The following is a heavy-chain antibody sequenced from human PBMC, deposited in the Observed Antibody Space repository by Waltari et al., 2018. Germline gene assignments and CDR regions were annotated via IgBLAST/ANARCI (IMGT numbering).Heavy chain of an antibody. V-gene: IGHV3-30*03. D-gene: IGHD6-19*01. CDR3: ARGSYSSGCDF. CDR2: ILSDRSNE. J-gene: IGHJ4*02. Sequence: QLVGSGGGVVQPGGSLRLSCAASGFTFRNYGMHWVRQSPGKGLEWVAVILSDRSNEYYADSVKGRFTISRDNSKNTLYLQMNSLRVQDTAVYYCARGSYSSGCDFWGQGTQVTVSS. CDR1: GFTFRNYG.